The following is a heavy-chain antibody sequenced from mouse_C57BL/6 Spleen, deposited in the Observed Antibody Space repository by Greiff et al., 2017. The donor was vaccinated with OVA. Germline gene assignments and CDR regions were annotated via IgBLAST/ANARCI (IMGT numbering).Heavy chain of an antibody. Sequence: EVKLMESGGGLVKPGGSLKLSCAASGFTFSSYAMSWVRQTPEKRLEWVATISDGGSYTYYPDNVKGRFTISRDNAKNNLYLQMSHLKSEDTAMYYCAREGYSYYFDYWGQGTTLTVSS. J-gene: IGHJ2*01. CDR2: ISDGGSYT. CDR3: AREGYSYYFDY. V-gene: IGHV5-4*01. CDR1: GFTFSSYA. D-gene: IGHD3-1*01.